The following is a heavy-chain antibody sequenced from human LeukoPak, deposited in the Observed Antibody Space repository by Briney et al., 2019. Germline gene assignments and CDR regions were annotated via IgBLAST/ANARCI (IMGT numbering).Heavy chain of an antibody. CDR2: IYYNVTT. D-gene: IGHD4-17*01. Sequence: PSETLSLTCTVSGDSISSYYWSWIRQPPGKGLEWIGYIYYNVTTNYNPSLKSRVTISVDTSKNQFSLRLSSVTAADTAVYYCAREASGDYDYWGQGTLVTVSS. CDR1: GDSISSYY. CDR3: AREASGDYDY. J-gene: IGHJ4*02. V-gene: IGHV4-59*01.